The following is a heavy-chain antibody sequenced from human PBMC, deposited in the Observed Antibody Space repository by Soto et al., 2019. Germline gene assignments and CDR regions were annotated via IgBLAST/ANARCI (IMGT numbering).Heavy chain of an antibody. Sequence: PSETLSLTCTVSGGSISSYYWSWIRQPPGKGLEWIGYIYYSGSTNYNPSLKSRVTISVDTSKNQFSLKLSSVTAADTAVYCCASWTTVTTERFDAFDICGQGTMVTVSS. J-gene: IGHJ3*02. CDR2: IYYSGST. D-gene: IGHD4-17*01. V-gene: IGHV4-59*01. CDR1: GGSISSYY. CDR3: ASWTTVTTERFDAFDI.